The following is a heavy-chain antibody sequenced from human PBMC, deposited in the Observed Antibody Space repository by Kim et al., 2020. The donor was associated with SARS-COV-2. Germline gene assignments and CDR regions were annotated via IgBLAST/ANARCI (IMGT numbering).Heavy chain of an antibody. Sequence: NPPLTGRVTISVATAKNQFSLKLSSVTAADTAVYYCARGGTAMVRSYFDYWGQGTLVTVSS. J-gene: IGHJ4*02. CDR3: ARGGTAMVRSYFDY. D-gene: IGHD5-18*01. V-gene: IGHV4-39*07.